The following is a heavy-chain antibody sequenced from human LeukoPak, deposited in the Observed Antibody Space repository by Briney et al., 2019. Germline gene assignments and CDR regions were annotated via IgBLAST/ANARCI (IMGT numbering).Heavy chain of an antibody. CDR1: GFTFSGYW. CDR2: IKQDGSVK. V-gene: IGHV3-7*03. Sequence: GGSLRLSCAASGFTFSGYWMMWIRQTPGKGLEWVANIKQDGSVKQYVDSVKGRFTISRDNSKSTLYLQMNSLRAEDTAIYYCAKDHSWYSGSGPSYDYWGQGTLVTVSS. CDR3: AKDHSWYSGSGPSYDY. D-gene: IGHD3-10*01. J-gene: IGHJ4*02.